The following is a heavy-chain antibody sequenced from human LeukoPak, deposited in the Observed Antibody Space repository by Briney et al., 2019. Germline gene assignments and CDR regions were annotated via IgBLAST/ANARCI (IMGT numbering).Heavy chain of an antibody. CDR1: GFTFSSYG. CDR3: ARDGTWQWLHYYYGMDV. CDR2: IWYDGSNK. V-gene: IGHV3-33*01. Sequence: GGSLRLSGAASGFTFSSYGMHWVRQAPGKWLEWVAVIWYDGSNKYYADSVKGRFTISRDNSKNTLYLQMNSLRAEDTAVYYCARDGTWQWLHYYYGMDVWGQGTTVTVSS. J-gene: IGHJ6*02. D-gene: IGHD5-12*01.